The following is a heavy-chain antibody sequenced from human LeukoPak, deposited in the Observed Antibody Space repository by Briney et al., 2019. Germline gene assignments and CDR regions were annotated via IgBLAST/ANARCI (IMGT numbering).Heavy chain of an antibody. Sequence: SETLSLTCTVSGGSLRSYYWSWIRQPPGKGLEWIGYIYYSGSTNYNPSLKSRVTISVDTSKNQFSLKLSSVTAADTAVYYCARDDRYCSGGSCYPGAFDIWGQGTMVTVSS. J-gene: IGHJ3*02. V-gene: IGHV4-59*01. CDR3: ARDDRYCSGGSCYPGAFDI. CDR2: IYYSGST. CDR1: GGSLRSYY. D-gene: IGHD2-15*01.